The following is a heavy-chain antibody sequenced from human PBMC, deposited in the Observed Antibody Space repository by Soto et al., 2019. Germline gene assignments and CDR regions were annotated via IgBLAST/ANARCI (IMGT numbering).Heavy chain of an antibody. CDR1: GGSISSGGYY. CDR3: ARVGPGPTPDIVVVPAARGMDV. Sequence: SETLSLTCTVSGGSISSGGYYWSWIRQHPGKGLEWIGYIYYSGSTYYNPSLKSRVTISVDTSKNQFSLKLSSVTAADTAVYYCARVGPGPTPDIVVVPAARGMDVWGQGTTVTVSS. D-gene: IGHD2-2*01. V-gene: IGHV4-31*03. J-gene: IGHJ6*02. CDR2: IYYSGST.